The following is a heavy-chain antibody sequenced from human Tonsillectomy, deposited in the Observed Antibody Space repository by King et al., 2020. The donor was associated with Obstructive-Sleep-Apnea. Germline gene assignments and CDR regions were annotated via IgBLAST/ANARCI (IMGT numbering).Heavy chain of an antibody. CDR2: ISSYNIYI. CDR3: ARDPEGPTLTWFDP. V-gene: IGHV3-21*01. J-gene: IGHJ5*02. CDR1: GFTFSTYS. Sequence: VQLVESGGGLVKPGGSLRLSCAASGFTFSTYSMNWVRQAPGKGLEWVSSISSYNIYIYYADSVKGRFTISRDNAKNSLYLQMNSLRAEDTAVYYCARDPEGPTLTWFDPWGQGTLVTVSS.